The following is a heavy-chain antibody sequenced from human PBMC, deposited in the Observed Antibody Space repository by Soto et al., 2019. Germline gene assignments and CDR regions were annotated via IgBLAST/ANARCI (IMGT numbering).Heavy chain of an antibody. D-gene: IGHD2-8*02. J-gene: IGHJ3*02. CDR3: AKATATGGGAFDI. CDR2: ILVDGRT. CDR1: GFICSSYD. V-gene: IGHV3-23*01. Sequence: GGSLRLSCAASGFICSSYDMSWVRQAPGKGLEWVSTILVDGRTFYVDSAKGRFTISRDNSKNTVYLQMNSLTAGDTALYYCAKATATGGGAFDICGQGTMVTVSS.